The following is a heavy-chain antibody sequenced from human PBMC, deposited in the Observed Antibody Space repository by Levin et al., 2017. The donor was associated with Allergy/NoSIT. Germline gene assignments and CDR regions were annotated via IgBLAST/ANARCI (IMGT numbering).Heavy chain of an antibody. J-gene: IGHJ4*02. Sequence: GGSLRLSCEASGFTVSSNYMSWVRQAPGKGLEWVSVIYSGGSTYYADSVKGRFTISRDNSKNTLYLQMNSLRAEDTAVYYCARYGDYDYWGQGTLVTVSS. CDR1: GFTVSSNY. CDR3: ARYGDYDY. CDR2: IYSGGST. V-gene: IGHV3-53*01. D-gene: IGHD4-17*01.